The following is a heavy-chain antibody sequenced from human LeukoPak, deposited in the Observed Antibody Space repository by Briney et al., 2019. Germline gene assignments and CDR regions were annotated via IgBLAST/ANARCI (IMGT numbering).Heavy chain of an antibody. CDR2: INAGNGNT. D-gene: IGHD3-10*01. J-gene: IGHJ5*02. CDR1: GYTFTSYA. Sequence: ASVKVSCKASGYTFTSYAMHWVRQAPGQRLEWMGWINAGNGNTKYSQKFQGRVTITRDTSASTAYMELSSLRSEDTAVYYCATVGNYYGSGSYYYWFDPWGQGTLVTVSS. V-gene: IGHV1-3*01. CDR3: ATVGNYYGSGSYYYWFDP.